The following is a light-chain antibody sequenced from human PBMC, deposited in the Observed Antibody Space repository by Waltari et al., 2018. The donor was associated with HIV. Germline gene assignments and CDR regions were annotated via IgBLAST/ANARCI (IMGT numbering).Light chain of an antibody. CDR3: QHFGSSRT. Sequence: EIVLTQSPGTLSLSPGERATLSCRASQTIGSSYLAWYQQKPGQAPRLLIFGASTRATGIPDRFSGSGAGTDFTLTISRLEPEDFAVYYCQHFGSSRTFGQGTKLEIK. CDR1: QTIGSSY. CDR2: GAS. J-gene: IGKJ1*01. V-gene: IGKV3-20*01.